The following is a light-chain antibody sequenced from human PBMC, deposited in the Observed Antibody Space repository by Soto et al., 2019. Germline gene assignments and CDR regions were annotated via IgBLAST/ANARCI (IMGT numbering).Light chain of an antibody. CDR2: DVS. Sequence: QSALTQPASVSGSPGQSITISCTGTSSDVGGYNYVSWYQQHPGKAPKLMIYDVSNRPSGVSNRFSGSKSGNTPSLTISGLQAEDEDDYYCSSYTSSSPWVFGGGTKVTVL. CDR1: SSDVGGYNY. J-gene: IGLJ3*02. CDR3: SSYTSSSPWV. V-gene: IGLV2-14*01.